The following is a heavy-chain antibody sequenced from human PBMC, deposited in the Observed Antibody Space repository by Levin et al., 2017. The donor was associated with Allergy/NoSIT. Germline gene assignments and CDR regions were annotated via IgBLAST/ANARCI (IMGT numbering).Heavy chain of an antibody. CDR2: ISGDASST. J-gene: IGHJ5*02. Sequence: GGSLRLSCAASRFAFSSNWMFWVRQAPGKGLVWVSGISGDASSTTYGDSVKGRFTITRDNTKNTLYLQMNSLRGEDTAVYYCLSGIVGGTNLWGQGTRVTVSS. D-gene: IGHD1-26*01. V-gene: IGHV3-74*01. CDR3: LSGIVGGTNL. CDR1: RFAFSSNW.